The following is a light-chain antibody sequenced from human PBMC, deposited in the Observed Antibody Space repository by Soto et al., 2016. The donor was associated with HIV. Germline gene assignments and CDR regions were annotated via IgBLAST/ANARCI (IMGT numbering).Light chain of an antibody. CDR3: QQSYTYPSVP. Sequence: DIQLTQSPSFLSASVGDRVTITCRAGQGSSGYLAWYQQKPGKAPKLLIYAASTLQSGVPSRFSGSGSGTDFTLIISSLQPEDFATYYCQQSYTYPSVPFGQGTQRVEIK. CDR1: QGSSGY. V-gene: IGKV1-9*01. J-gene: IGKJ1*01. CDR2: AAS.